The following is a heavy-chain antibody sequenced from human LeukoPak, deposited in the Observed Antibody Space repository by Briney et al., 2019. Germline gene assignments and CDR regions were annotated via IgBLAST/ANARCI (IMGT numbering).Heavy chain of an antibody. J-gene: IGHJ3*02. CDR3: AREHQYCSGGSCYPEAAFDI. CDR1: GYTFTGYY. V-gene: IGHV1-2*02. Sequence: ASVKVSCKASGYTFTGYYMHWVRQAPGQGLEWMGWINPNSGGTNYAQKFQGGVTMTRDTSISTTYMELSRLRSDDTAVYYCAREHQYCSGGSCYPEAAFDIWGQGTMVTVSS. D-gene: IGHD2-15*01. CDR2: INPNSGGT.